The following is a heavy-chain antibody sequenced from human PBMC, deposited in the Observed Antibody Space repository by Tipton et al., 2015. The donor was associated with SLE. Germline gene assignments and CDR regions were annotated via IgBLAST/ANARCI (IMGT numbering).Heavy chain of an antibody. CDR3: ARHDTNYGRNWFDP. Sequence: TLSLTCTVSGDSISSYSYYWGWIRQPPGKGLEWIGSINYSGNTDSNPSLKSRVSMSIDKNHFSLKLSSVTAADTAVYYCARHDTNYGRNWFDPWGQGTLVTVSS. D-gene: IGHD2-8*01. V-gene: IGHV4-39*01. CDR1: GDSISSYSYY. J-gene: IGHJ5*02. CDR2: INYSGNT.